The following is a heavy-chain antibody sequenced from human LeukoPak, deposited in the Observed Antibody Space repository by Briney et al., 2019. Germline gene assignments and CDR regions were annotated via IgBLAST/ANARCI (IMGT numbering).Heavy chain of an antibody. J-gene: IGHJ4*02. CDR1: GFTLTGYP. CDR3: AKVIWSGYFFDY. Sequence: GGSLRLSCAASGFTLTGYPLGGSGQPPGKGWEWAPAISGSGGSTYYADSVKGRFTISRDNSKNTLYLQMNSLRAEDTAVYYCAKVIWSGYFFDYWGQGTLVTVSS. V-gene: IGHV3-23*01. D-gene: IGHD3-3*01. CDR2: ISGSGGST.